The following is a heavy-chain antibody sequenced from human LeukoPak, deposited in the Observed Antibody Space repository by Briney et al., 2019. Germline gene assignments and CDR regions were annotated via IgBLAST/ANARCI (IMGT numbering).Heavy chain of an antibody. V-gene: IGHV4-30-2*01. Sequence: SQTLSLTCAVSGGSISSGGYSWSWIRQPPGKGLEWIGYIYHSGSTYYNPSLKSRVTISVDGSKNQFSLKLSSVTAADTAVYYCARGGDYCSSTSCYGGYYGMDVWGQGTTVTVSS. CDR1: GGSISSGGYS. J-gene: IGHJ6*02. D-gene: IGHD2-2*01. CDR2: IYHSGST. CDR3: ARGGDYCSSTSCYGGYYGMDV.